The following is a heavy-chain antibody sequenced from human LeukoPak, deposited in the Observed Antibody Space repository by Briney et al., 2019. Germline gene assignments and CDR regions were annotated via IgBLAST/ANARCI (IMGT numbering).Heavy chain of an antibody. V-gene: IGHV1-69*04. CDR3: AREVEHIVVVTAYNWFDP. Sequence: SVKVSCKASGGTFSSYAISWVRQAPGQGLEWMGRIIPILGIANYAQKFQGRVTITADKSTSTAYMELSSLRSEDTAVYYCAREVEHIVVVTAYNWFDPWGQGTLVTVSS. J-gene: IGHJ5*02. D-gene: IGHD2-21*02. CDR2: IIPILGIA. CDR1: GGTFSSYA.